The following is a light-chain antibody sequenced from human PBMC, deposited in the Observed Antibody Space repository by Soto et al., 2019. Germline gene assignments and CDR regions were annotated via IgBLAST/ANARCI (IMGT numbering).Light chain of an antibody. J-gene: IGLJ7*01. CDR2: EVS. CDR3: CSYAGTSTHTV. Sequence: QSVLTQPASVSGSPGQSITISCTGTSSDVGSYKLVSWYQQHPGKAPKLMISEVSKRPSGISDRFSGSKSGSTASLTISGLQAEDEADYYCCSYAGTSTHTVFGGGTQLT. V-gene: IGLV2-23*02. CDR1: SSDVGSYKL.